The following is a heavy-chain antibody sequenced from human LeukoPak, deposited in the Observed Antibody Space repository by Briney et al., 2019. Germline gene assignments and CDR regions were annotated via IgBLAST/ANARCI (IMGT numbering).Heavy chain of an antibody. J-gene: IGHJ4*02. CDR3: ARGAAAGYFDS. V-gene: IGHV4-4*07. Sequence: SETLSLTCTVSGGSISSYYWSWIRQPAGKELEWIGRIFTSGNTNYNPSLKSRVTISVDASKNPFSLKLTSVTAADTAVYYCARGAAAGYFDSWGQGALVTVSS. D-gene: IGHD6-13*01. CDR1: GGSISSYY. CDR2: IFTSGNT.